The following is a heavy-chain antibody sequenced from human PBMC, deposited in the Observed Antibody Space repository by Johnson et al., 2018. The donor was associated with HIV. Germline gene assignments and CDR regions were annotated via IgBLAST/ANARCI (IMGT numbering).Heavy chain of an antibody. D-gene: IGHD1-26*01. Sequence: VQLVESGGGVVQPGRSLRLSCAASEFSFSTYALHWVRQAPGEGLEWVAVISSDGSSTNYADSVRGRFTISRDNAKNTLYVQMNSLRVEDTAVYYCAKSGFSGSYQGAYDIWGQGTMVTVSS. J-gene: IGHJ3*02. CDR3: AKSGFSGSYQGAYDI. V-gene: IGHV3-30*04. CDR2: ISSDGSST. CDR1: EFSFSTYA.